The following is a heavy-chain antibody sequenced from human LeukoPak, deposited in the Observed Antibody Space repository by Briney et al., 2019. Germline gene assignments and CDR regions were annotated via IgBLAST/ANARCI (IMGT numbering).Heavy chain of an antibody. Sequence: PSETLSLTCAVYGGSFSGYYWSWIRQPPGKGLEWIGEINHSGSTNYNPSLKSRVTISVDTSKNQFSLKLSSVTAADTAVYYCARGLYDYVWGHFDYWGQGTLVTVSS. D-gene: IGHD3-16*01. J-gene: IGHJ4*02. CDR2: INHSGST. CDR1: GGSFSGYY. CDR3: ARGLYDYVWGHFDY. V-gene: IGHV4-34*01.